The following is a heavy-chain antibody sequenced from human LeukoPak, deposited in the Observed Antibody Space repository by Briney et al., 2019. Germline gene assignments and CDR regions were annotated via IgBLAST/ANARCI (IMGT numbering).Heavy chain of an antibody. Sequence: GSLRLSCAASGFTFSSYGMHWVRQAPGKGLEWVAVIWYDGSNKYYADSVKGRFTISRDNSKNTLYLQMNSLRAEDTAVYYCARERDLEWDPSEGYYFDYWGQGTLVTVSS. CDR3: ARERDLEWDPSEGYYFDY. D-gene: IGHD3-3*01. J-gene: IGHJ4*02. CDR2: IWYDGSNK. CDR1: GFTFSSYG. V-gene: IGHV3-33*01.